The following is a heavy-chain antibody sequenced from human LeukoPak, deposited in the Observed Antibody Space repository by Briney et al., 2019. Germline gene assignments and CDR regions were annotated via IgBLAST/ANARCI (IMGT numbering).Heavy chain of an antibody. J-gene: IGHJ4*02. D-gene: IGHD5-18*01. CDR1: GLSLTTHG. V-gene: IGHV3-33*01. CDR3: ASVYSYGWSDY. Sequence: GGSLRLSCAASGLSLTTHGMHWVRQAPGKGLEWVAVIWYDGGNKYYADSVKGRFTISRDNSKNTLYLQMNSLRAEDTAVYYCASVYSYGWSDYWGQGTLVTVSS. CDR2: IWYDGGNK.